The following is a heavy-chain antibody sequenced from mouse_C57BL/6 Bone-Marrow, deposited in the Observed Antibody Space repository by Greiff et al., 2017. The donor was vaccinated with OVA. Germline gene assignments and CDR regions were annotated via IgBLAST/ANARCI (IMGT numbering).Heavy chain of an antibody. V-gene: IGHV5-6*01. Sequence: EVQLQESGGDLVKPGGSLKLSCAASGFTFSSYGMSWVRQTPDKRLEWVATISSGGSYTYSPDRVKGRFTISRDNAKNTLYLQMSSLKSEDTAMYYCARQNWFDYWGQGTTLTVSS. CDR1: GFTFSSYG. D-gene: IGHD4-1*01. J-gene: IGHJ2*01. CDR2: ISSGGSYT. CDR3: ARQNWFDY.